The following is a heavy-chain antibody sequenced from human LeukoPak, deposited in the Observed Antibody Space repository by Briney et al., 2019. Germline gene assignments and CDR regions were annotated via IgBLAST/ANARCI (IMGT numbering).Heavy chain of an antibody. Sequence: PGGSLRLSCAASGFTFSNYAMSWVRQAPGKGLEWVSAISGSGYYTYYADSVKGRFTISRDNSKNTLYLQMNSLRAEDTALYYCAKELLGNFDYWGQGTLVTVSS. D-gene: IGHD7-27*01. CDR2: ISGSGYYT. V-gene: IGHV3-23*01. CDR1: GFTFSNYA. J-gene: IGHJ4*02. CDR3: AKELLGNFDY.